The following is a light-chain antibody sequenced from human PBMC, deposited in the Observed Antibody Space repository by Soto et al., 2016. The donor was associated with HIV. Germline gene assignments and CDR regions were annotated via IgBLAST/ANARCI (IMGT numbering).Light chain of an antibody. V-gene: IGLV3-19*01. CDR1: SLRRYY. CDR2: GKN. J-gene: IGLJ1*01. CDR3: NSRDSSDNHNYV. Sequence: SSELTQDPAVSVALGQTVRITCQGDSLRRYYASWYQQKPGQAPVLVIYGKNNRPSGIPDRFSGSSSVNTASLTITATQAEDEADYYCNSRDSSDNHNYVFGTGTKVT.